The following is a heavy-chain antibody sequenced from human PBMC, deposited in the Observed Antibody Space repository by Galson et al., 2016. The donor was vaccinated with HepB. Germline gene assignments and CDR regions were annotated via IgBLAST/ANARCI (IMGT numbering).Heavy chain of an antibody. J-gene: IGHJ4*02. Sequence: TLSLTCTVSGGSISSGDFYWTWIRQPAGKGLEWIGRIQRSGSTNYNPSLNSRVSISLDTSKNQFPLNLNSVTAADTAVYYCVRQPFTSSSWDSMEWGQGTLVTVSS. CDR2: IQRSGST. CDR1: GGSISSGDFY. D-gene: IGHD6-6*01. CDR3: VRQPFTSSSWDSME. V-gene: IGHV4-61*02.